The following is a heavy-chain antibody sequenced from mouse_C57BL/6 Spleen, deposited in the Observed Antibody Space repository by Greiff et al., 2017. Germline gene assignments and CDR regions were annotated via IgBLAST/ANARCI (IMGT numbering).Heavy chain of an antibody. V-gene: IGHV14-3*01. CDR1: GFNIKNTY. CDR3: ARSTGGYGGIYYAMDY. D-gene: IGHD2-2*01. J-gene: IGHJ4*01. CDR2: IDPANGNT. Sequence: EVMLVESVAELVRPGASVKLSCTASGFNIKNTYMHWVKQRPEQGLEWIGRIDPANGNTKYAPKFQGKATITADTSSNTAYLQLSSLTSEDTAIYYCARSTGGYGGIYYAMDYWGQGTSVTVSS.